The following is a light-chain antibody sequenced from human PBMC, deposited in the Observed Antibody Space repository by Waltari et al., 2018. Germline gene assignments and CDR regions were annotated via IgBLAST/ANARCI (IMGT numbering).Light chain of an antibody. CDR2: KAS. J-gene: IGKJ1*01. CDR3: QQYDNDPWT. V-gene: IGKV1-5*03. Sequence: DIQMTQSPSTLSAFVGDRVTITCRASQSLLGWLAWYQQKPGKAPKLLIYKASTLQSGVPSRFSGSGSGTEFTLTISSLHPDDFAVYYCQQYDNDPWTFGQGTKVEIK. CDR1: QSLLGW.